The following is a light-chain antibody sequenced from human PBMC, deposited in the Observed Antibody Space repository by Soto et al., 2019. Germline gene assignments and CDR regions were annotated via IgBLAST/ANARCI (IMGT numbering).Light chain of an antibody. CDR3: QRRSNWPLT. Sequence: VLTQSPAALSLSPGERDTLSSRASQSVISYLAWDQQKPGEAPRVLIYDASSRATGIPARFSGSGSGTDFTLTISSLGPEDFAVYCCQRRSNWPLTCGGGTKVDMK. J-gene: IGKJ4*01. V-gene: IGKV3-11*01. CDR1: QSVISY. CDR2: DAS.